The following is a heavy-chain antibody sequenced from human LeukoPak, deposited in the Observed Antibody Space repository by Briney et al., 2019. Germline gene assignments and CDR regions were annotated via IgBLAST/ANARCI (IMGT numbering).Heavy chain of an antibody. Sequence: PSETLSLTCTVSGGSISSSSYYWGWIRQSPGKGLEWIGTIYYSGNTYYSPSLKSRVTISVDTSKNQFSLKLSSVTAADTAVYYCARDRRDIVVVDDAFDIWGQGTMVTVSS. D-gene: IGHD2-15*01. V-gene: IGHV4-39*07. CDR1: GGSISSSSYY. CDR3: ARDRRDIVVVDDAFDI. CDR2: IYYSGNT. J-gene: IGHJ3*02.